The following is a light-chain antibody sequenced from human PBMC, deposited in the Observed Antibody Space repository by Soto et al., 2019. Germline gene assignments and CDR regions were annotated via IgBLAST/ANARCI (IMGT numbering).Light chain of an antibody. CDR1: QSISSW. Sequence: DIQMTQSPASVSASVGDRVTITCRASQSISSWLAWYQQKPGKAPKLLIYDASSLESGVPSRFSGSGSGTEFTLTISSLQPDDFATYYCQQYNSYAWTFGQGTKVDI. V-gene: IGKV1-5*01. CDR3: QQYNSYAWT. CDR2: DAS. J-gene: IGKJ1*01.